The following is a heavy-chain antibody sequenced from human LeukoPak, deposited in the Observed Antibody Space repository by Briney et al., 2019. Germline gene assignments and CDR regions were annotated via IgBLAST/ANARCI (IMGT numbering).Heavy chain of an antibody. CDR2: IKKDGSEK. CDR3: ARDLSGVTGYTYGRGIDY. CDR1: GFTFSSFW. Sequence: GGSLRLSCAASGFTFSSFWMSWVRQAPGKGPEWVANIKKDGSEKYYVDSVKGRFTISRDNAKTSLYLQMNSLRADDTAVYYCARDLSGVTGYTYGRGIDYWGQGTLVTVSS. J-gene: IGHJ4*02. D-gene: IGHD5-18*01. V-gene: IGHV3-7*01.